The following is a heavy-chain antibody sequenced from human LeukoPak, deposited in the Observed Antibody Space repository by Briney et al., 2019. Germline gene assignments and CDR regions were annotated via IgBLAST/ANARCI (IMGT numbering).Heavy chain of an antibody. D-gene: IGHD3-22*01. CDR2: INSDGSST. J-gene: IGHJ4*02. V-gene: IGHV3-74*01. Sequence: GGSLRLSCAASGFTFSSYWMHWVRQAPGKGLVWVSRINSDGSSTSYADSVKGRFTISRDNAKNTLYLQMNSLRAKDTAVYYCARRPYNYDSSGYYFDYWGQGTLVTVSS. CDR1: GFTFSSYW. CDR3: ARRPYNYDSSGYYFDY.